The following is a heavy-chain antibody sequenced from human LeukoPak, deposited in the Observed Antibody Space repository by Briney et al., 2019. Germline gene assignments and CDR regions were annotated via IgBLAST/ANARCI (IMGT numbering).Heavy chain of an antibody. V-gene: IGHV1-69*13. J-gene: IGHJ4*02. CDR3: AREEHYYDSSGYRYDY. Sequence: SVKVSCKASGGTFSSYAISWVRQAPGQGLEWMGGIIPIFGTANYAQKFQGRVTITADESTSTAYMELSSLRSEDTAVYYCAREEHYYDSSGYRYDYWGQGTLVTVSS. CDR1: GGTFSSYA. CDR2: IIPIFGTA. D-gene: IGHD3-22*01.